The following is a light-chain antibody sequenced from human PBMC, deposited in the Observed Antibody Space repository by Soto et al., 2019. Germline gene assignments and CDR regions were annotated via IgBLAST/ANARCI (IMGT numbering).Light chain of an antibody. CDR3: QQRSNWPPSIT. CDR2: DAS. CDR1: QSVSSY. Sequence: EILLTQFPATLSLSPGEIATLSCRASQSVSSYLAWYQQKPGQAPRLLIYDASNRATGIPARFSGSGSGTDFTLTISSLEPEDFAVYYCQQRSNWPPSITFGQGTRLEIK. J-gene: IGKJ5*01. V-gene: IGKV3-11*01.